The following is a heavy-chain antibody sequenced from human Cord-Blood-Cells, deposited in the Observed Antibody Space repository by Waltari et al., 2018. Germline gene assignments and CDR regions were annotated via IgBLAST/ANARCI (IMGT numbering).Heavy chain of an antibody. CDR1: GYTFTSYD. CDR3: ARAGRYCSSTSCYTDY. CDR2: MNPNSGNT. Sequence: QVQLVQSGAEVKKPGASVKVSCKASGYTFTSYDINWVRQATGQGLEGMGWMNPNSGNTGYAQKFQGRVTMTRNTSISTAYMELSSLRSEDTAVYYCARAGRYCSSTSCYTDYWGQGTLVTVSS. V-gene: IGHV1-8*01. D-gene: IGHD2-2*01. J-gene: IGHJ4*02.